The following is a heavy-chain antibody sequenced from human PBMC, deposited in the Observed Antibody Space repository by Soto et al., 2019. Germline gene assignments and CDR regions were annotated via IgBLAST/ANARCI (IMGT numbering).Heavy chain of an antibody. CDR3: ARDERIAVAGTDT. V-gene: IGHV3-23*01. CDR2: ISGPGGST. D-gene: IGHD6-19*01. Sequence: EVRLLESGGGLVQPGGSLRLSCAASGFTFSNYAMTWVRQAAGKGLEWVSSISGPGGSTYYADSVQGRFTISRDNSKNTLFLQMHSLRAEDTALYYCARDERIAVAGTDTWGQGILVTVTS. J-gene: IGHJ5*02. CDR1: GFTFSNYA.